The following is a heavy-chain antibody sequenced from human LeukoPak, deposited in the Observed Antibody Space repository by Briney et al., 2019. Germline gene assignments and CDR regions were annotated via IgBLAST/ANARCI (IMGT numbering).Heavy chain of an antibody. Sequence: PSETLSPTCTVSGGSITTSYWSWIRQPAGKGLEFIGRVHSGGYADYNPSLNGRVTISVDTSKSQFSLKLSSVTAADTALYYCVRDLGCSGGDCRLGAFDIWAQGTMVTV. CDR1: GGSITTSY. V-gene: IGHV4-4*07. D-gene: IGHD2-21*02. J-gene: IGHJ3*02. CDR3: VRDLGCSGGDCRLGAFDI. CDR2: VHSGGYA.